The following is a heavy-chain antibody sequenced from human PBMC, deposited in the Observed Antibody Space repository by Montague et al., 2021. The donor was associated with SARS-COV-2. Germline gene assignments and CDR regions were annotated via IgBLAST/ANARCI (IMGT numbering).Heavy chain of an antibody. CDR2: IYYSGST. J-gene: IGHJ5*02. CDR3: ARDLRRGFDP. Sequence: SETLSLTCTVSGGSISSSSYYWGWIRQPPGKGLEWIGSIYYSGSTYYNPSLKSRVTISVDTSKNQFSLKLSSVTAADTAVYYCARDLRRGFDPWGQGTLVPVSS. V-gene: IGHV4-39*07. CDR1: GGSISSSSYY. D-gene: IGHD3-10*01.